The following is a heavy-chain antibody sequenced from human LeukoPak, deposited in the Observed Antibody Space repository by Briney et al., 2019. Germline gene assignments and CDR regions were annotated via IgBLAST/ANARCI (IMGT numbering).Heavy chain of an antibody. CDR3: ARGIYCSGGSCYSF. J-gene: IGHJ4*02. CDR2: INHSGST. D-gene: IGHD2-15*01. CDR1: GGSFSGYY. Sequence: SETLSLTCAVYGGSFSGYYWSWIRQPPGKGLEWIGEINHSGSTNYNPSLKSRVTISVDTSKNQFSLKLSSVTAADTAVYYCARGIYCSGGSCYSFWGQGTLVTVSS. V-gene: IGHV4-34*01.